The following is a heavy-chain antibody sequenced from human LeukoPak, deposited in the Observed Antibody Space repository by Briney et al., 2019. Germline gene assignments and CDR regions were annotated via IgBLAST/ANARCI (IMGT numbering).Heavy chain of an antibody. J-gene: IGHJ6*03. V-gene: IGHV1-2*02. CDR1: GYTFTRYY. CDR3: ARGGAYSNYISNYYYMDV. CDR2: INPNSGGT. Sequence: ASVKVSCKAFGYTFTRYYMHWVRQAPGQGLVWMGWINPNSGGTNYAQKFQGRVTMTRDTYISTAYMELSRLRSDDTAGYDCARGGAYSNYISNYYYMDVWGKGTTVTVS. D-gene: IGHD4-11*01.